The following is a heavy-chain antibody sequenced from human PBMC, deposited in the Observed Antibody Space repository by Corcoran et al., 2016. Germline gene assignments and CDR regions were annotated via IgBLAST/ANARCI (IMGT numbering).Heavy chain of an antibody. J-gene: IGHJ4*02. CDR3: ASLSDDFWSGYYTGTYFDY. V-gene: IGHV1-2*02. CDR2: INPNSGGT. D-gene: IGHD3-3*01. CDR1: GYTFTGYY. Sequence: QVQLVQSGAEVKKPGASVKVSCKASGYTFTGYYMHWVRQAPGQGLEWMGWINPNSGGTNSAQKFQGRVTMTRDTSISTAYMELSRLRSDDTAVYYCASLSDDFWSGYYTGTYFDYWGQGTLVTVSS.